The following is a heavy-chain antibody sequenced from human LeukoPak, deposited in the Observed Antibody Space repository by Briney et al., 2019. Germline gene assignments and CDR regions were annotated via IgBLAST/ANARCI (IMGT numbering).Heavy chain of an antibody. J-gene: IGHJ3*02. Sequence: GGSLRLSCAVSGLSVSDNYFSWVRQAPGKGLEWVSVIYAGGNTYYGDSMKGRFTLSREISKNMIYLQMNSLRAEDTAIYFCASDSNDGDAFDIWGQGTTVTVSS. CDR1: GLSVSDNY. CDR2: IYAGGNT. CDR3: ASDSNDGDAFDI. V-gene: IGHV3-53*01.